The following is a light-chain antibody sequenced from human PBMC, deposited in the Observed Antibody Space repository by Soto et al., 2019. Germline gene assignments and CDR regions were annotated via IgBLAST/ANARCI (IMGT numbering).Light chain of an antibody. V-gene: IGKV1-5*03. J-gene: IGKJ5*01. Sequence: DIQMPQSPSTLSAPVGDRVIITCRASQSISSWLAWYQQKPWKAPKLLIYKASSLESGVPSRFSGSGSGTEFTLTISSLQPDDFATYSCQQYSNYPTFGPGTRLEIK. CDR2: KAS. CDR1: QSISSW. CDR3: QQYSNYPT.